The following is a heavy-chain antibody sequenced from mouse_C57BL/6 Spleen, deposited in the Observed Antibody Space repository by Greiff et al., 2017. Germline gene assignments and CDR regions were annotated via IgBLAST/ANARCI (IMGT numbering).Heavy chain of an antibody. Sequence: EVQLQQSGAELVRPGSSVKMSCKTSGYTFTSYGINWVKQRPGQGLEWIGYIYIGNGYTEYNEKFKGKATLTSATSSSTAYMQLSSLTSEDSAIYFGARSRGTYYGNYGFDYWGQGTTHTVSA. D-gene: IGHD2-1*01. J-gene: IGHJ2*01. V-gene: IGHV1-58*01. CDR2: IYIGNGYT. CDR1: GYTFTSYG. CDR3: ARSRGTYYGNYGFDY.